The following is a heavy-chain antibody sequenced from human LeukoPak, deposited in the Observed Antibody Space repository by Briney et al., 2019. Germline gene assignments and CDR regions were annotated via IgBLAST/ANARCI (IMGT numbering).Heavy chain of an antibody. J-gene: IGHJ4*02. Sequence: GGSLRLSCAASGFTFSSYAMSWVRQAPGKGLEWVSAISGSGGSTYYADSVKGRFTISRDNSKNTLYLQMNSLRAEGTAVYYCAKTQLLWFGELFKTHLSYFDYWGQGTLVTVSS. V-gene: IGHV3-23*01. CDR1: GFTFSSYA. D-gene: IGHD3-10*01. CDR2: ISGSGGST. CDR3: AKTQLLWFGELFKTHLSYFDY.